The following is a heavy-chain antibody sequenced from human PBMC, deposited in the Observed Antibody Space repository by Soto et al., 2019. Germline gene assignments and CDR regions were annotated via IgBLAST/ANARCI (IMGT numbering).Heavy chain of an antibody. Sequence: DVQLLESGGGLVQPGGSLRLSCAASGFTFANHAMYWVRQAPGKGLEWVSSTRPGGDSTDYADSVKGRFTISRDNSQSTLLLPLDSLGVEDTDLYYCAIARGSTYGFFDYWGRGTLVTVPS. V-gene: IGHV3-23*01. D-gene: IGHD5-18*01. CDR3: AIARGSTYGFFDY. CDR2: TRPGGDST. CDR1: GFTFANHA. J-gene: IGHJ4*02.